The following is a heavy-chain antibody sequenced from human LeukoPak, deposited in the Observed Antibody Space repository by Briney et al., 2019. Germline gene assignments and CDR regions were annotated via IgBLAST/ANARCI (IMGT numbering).Heavy chain of an antibody. D-gene: IGHD3-10*01. CDR1: GGTFSSYA. CDR2: IIPIFGTA. Sequence: GASVKVSFKASGGTFSSYAISWVRQAPGQGLEWMGGIIPIFGTANYAQKFQGRVTITADESTSTAYMELSSLRSEDTAVYYCARGDYGSGPYGMDVWGQGTTVTVSS. CDR3: ARGDYGSGPYGMDV. J-gene: IGHJ6*02. V-gene: IGHV1-69*01.